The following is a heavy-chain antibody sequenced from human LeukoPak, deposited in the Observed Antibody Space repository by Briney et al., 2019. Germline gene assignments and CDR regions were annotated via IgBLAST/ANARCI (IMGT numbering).Heavy chain of an antibody. CDR2: ISSSSSYI. CDR1: GFTFSSYS. CDR3: ASTGGYCSSTSCRYLYYYYGMDV. J-gene: IGHJ6*02. D-gene: IGHD2-2*01. V-gene: IGHV3-21*01. Sequence: GVSLRLSCAASGFTFSSYSMNWVRQAPGKGLEWVSSISSSSSYIYYADSVKGRFTISRDNAKNSLYLQMNSLRAEDTAVYYCASTGGYCSSTSCRYLYYYYGMDVWGQGTTVTVSS.